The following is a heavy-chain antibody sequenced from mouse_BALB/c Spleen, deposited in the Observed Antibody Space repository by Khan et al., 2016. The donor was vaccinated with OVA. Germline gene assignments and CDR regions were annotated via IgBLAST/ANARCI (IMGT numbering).Heavy chain of an antibody. D-gene: IGHD2-3*01. CDR2: IWAGGST. CDR3: ARFYDPSYAMDY. Sequence: QVQLKESGPGLVAPSQSLSITCTVSGFSLTSYGVNWVRQPPGKGLEWLGVIWAGGSTNYNSAIMYRLSISKDNYKSQVFLKLKSLQTDDTAMYYCARFYDPSYAMDYWGQGTSVTVSS. V-gene: IGHV2-9*02. J-gene: IGHJ4*01. CDR1: GFSLTSYG.